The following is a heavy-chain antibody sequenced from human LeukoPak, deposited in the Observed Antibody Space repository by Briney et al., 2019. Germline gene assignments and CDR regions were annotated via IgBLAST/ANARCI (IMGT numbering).Heavy chain of an antibody. J-gene: IGHJ5*02. Sequence: SETLSLTCTVSGGSISSGSYYWSWTRQPAGKGLEWIGRIYTSGSTNYNPSLKSRVTISVDTSKNQFSLKLSSVTAADTAVYYCARSTMIEENWFDPWGQGTLVTVSS. V-gene: IGHV4-61*02. CDR1: GGSISSGSYY. CDR2: IYTSGST. CDR3: ARSTMIEENWFDP. D-gene: IGHD3-22*01.